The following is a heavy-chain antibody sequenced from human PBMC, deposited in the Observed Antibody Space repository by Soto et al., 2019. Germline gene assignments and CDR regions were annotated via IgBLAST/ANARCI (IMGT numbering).Heavy chain of an antibody. CDR2: IVVGSGNT. CDR1: GFTFTSSA. Sequence: SVKVSCKASGFTFTSSAVQWVRQARGQRLEWIGWIVVGSGNTNYAQKFQERVTITRDMSTSTAYMELSSLRSEDTAVYYCAAIPVLRFLEWPYGMDVWGQGTTVTVSS. D-gene: IGHD3-3*01. J-gene: IGHJ6*02. CDR3: AAIPVLRFLEWPYGMDV. V-gene: IGHV1-58*01.